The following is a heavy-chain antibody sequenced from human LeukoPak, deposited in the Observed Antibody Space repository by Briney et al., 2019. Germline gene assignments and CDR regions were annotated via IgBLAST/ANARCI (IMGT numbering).Heavy chain of an antibody. CDR2: ASPDGSYK. V-gene: IGHV3-30*03. J-gene: IGHJ4*02. Sequence: GGSLRLSCVTSGFTLSNYDMYWVRQAPGKGLEWVAVASPDGSYKYYADSVTGRFTISRDNFKNTLYLQMNSLTLEDTAVYYCARDLSGYIFHYWGQGTLVTVSS. CDR3: ARDLSGYIFHY. CDR1: GFTLSNYD. D-gene: IGHD5-12*01.